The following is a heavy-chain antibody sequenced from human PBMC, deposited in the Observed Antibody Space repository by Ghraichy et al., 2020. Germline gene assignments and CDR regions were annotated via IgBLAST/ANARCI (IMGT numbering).Heavy chain of an antibody. V-gene: IGHV3-49*03. CDR2: IRSKAYGGTT. J-gene: IGHJ3*02. CDR3: TREWLTYYYDPTAAFDI. Sequence: GGSLRLSCTASGFTFGDYAMSWFRQAPGKGLEWVGFIRSKAYGGTTEYAASVKGRFTISRDDSKSIAYLQMNSLKTEDTAVYYCTREWLTYYYDPTAAFDIWGQGTMVTVSS. D-gene: IGHD3-22*01. CDR1: GFTFGDYA.